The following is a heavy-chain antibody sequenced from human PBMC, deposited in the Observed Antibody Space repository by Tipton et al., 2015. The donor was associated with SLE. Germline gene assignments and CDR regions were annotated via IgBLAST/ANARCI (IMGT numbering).Heavy chain of an antibody. D-gene: IGHD3-22*01. J-gene: IGHJ2*01. Sequence: GSLRLSCAASGFTFSSHWMSWVRQAPGKGLEWVANIKQDGSEKYYVDSVKGRFTISRDNAKNSLYLQMNSLRAEDTAVYYCAGSSGYFYWYFDIWGRGTLVTVSS. CDR3: AGSSGYFYWYFDI. CDR1: GFTFSSHW. CDR2: IKQDGSEK. V-gene: IGHV3-7*03.